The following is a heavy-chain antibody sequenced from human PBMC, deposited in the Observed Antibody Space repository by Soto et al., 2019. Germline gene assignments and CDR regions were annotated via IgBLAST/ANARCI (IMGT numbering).Heavy chain of an antibody. V-gene: IGHV4-59*01. CDR3: ARAIQVNYDFWSGSEPGYFDY. J-gene: IGHJ4*02. D-gene: IGHD3-3*01. CDR2: IYYSGST. CDR1: GGSISSYY. Sequence: SETLSLTCTVSGGSISSYYWSWIRQPPGKGLEWIGYIYYSGSTNYNPSLKSRVTISVDTSKNQFSLKLSSVTAADTAVYYCARAIQVNYDFWSGSEPGYFDYWGQGTLVTVS.